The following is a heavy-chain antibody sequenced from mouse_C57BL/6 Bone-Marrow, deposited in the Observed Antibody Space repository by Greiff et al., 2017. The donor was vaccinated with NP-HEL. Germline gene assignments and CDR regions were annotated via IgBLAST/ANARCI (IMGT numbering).Heavy chain of an antibody. CDR1: GYTFTNYW. CDR2: IYPGGGYT. D-gene: IGHD1-1*01. CDR3: ARSYYYYGSSFYYFDY. V-gene: IGHV1-63*01. J-gene: IGHJ2*01. Sequence: QVQLKQSGAELVRPGTSVKMSCKASGYTFTNYWIGWAKQRPGHGLEWIGDIYPGGGYTNYNEKFKGKATLTADKSSSTAYMQFSSLTSEDSAIYYCARSYYYYGSSFYYFDYWGQGTTLTVSS.